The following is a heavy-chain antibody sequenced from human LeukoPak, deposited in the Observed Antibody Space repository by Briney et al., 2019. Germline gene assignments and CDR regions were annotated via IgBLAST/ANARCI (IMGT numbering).Heavy chain of an antibody. J-gene: IGHJ4*02. Sequence: SETLSLTCAVYGGSFSGYYWTWIRQPPGKGLEWIGEINHSGNTNYNPSLKSRVAISVDTSKNQFSLKLSSVIAADTAMYYCARSKDGSGFAAYWGQGTQVTVSS. D-gene: IGHD3-22*01. CDR1: GGSFSGYY. CDR2: INHSGNT. CDR3: ARSKDGSGFAAY. V-gene: IGHV4-34*01.